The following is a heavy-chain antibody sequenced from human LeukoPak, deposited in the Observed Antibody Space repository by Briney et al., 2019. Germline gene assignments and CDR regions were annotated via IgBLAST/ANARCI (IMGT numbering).Heavy chain of an antibody. CDR2: IYPDDSDT. CDR3: AREGHNSDLGEAFDI. D-gene: IGHD3-10*01. CDR1: GDSFINYW. V-gene: IGHV5-51*01. J-gene: IGHJ3*02. Sequence: GESLKISCKGSGDSFINYWIGWVRQMPGKGLEWMGIIYPDDSDTRYSPSFQGQVSISADKSIRTVYLQWSSLRASDTAMYYCAREGHNSDLGEAFDIWGQGTLVTVSS.